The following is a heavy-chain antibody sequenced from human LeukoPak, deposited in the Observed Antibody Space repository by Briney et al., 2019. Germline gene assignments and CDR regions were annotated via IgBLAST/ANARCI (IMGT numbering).Heavy chain of an antibody. D-gene: IGHD3-22*01. CDR2: ISGDGGST. V-gene: IGHV3-43*02. CDR1: GFTFDDYA. CDR3: AKSYYDSSGYLYFQH. Sequence: GGSLRLSCAASGFTFDDYAMHWVRQAPGKGLEWVSLISGDGGSTYYADSVKGRFTTSRDNSKNSLYLQMNSLRTEDTALYYCAKSYYDSSGYLYFQHWGQGTPVTVSS. J-gene: IGHJ1*01.